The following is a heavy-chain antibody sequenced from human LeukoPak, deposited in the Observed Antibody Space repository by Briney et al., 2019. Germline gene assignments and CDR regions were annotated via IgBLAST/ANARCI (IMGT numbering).Heavy chain of an antibody. V-gene: IGHV3-30*02. D-gene: IGHD4-23*01. CDR3: AKGDDYGANRRLPNYNWFDP. CDR1: GFTFSTYA. CDR2: IRYDGNNT. J-gene: IGHJ5*02. Sequence: PGGSLRLSCAASGFTFSTYAMHWVRHAPEEGLEWVAFIRYDGNNTNYTDSVKGRFSISTDNSKDALYLKMNSLRAEDTAVYYCAKGDDYGANRRLPNYNWFDPWGQGTLVTVSS.